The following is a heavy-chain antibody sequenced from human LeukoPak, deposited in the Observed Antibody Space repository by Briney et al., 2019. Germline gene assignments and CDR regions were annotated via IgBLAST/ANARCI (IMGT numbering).Heavy chain of an antibody. CDR2: STAGDT. CDR1: GFQFSGFD. D-gene: IGHD3-10*01. J-gene: IGHJ6*02. V-gene: IGHV3-13*01. CDR3: ARAVYGSGSPRCGLDV. Sequence: GGSLRLSCAASGFQFSGFDMHWIRQAIGKGLEWVAASTAGDTFYPDSVRGRFTISRENAKNTLYLQMNSLRAGDTAVYYCARAVYGSGSPRCGLDVCGRGTTVTVSS.